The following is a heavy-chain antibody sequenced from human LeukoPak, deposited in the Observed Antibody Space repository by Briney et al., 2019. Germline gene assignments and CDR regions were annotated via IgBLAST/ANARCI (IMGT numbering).Heavy chain of an antibody. Sequence: GASVKVSCKASGYTFTSYAMHWVRQAPGQRLEWMGWINAGNGNTKYSQEFQGRVTITRDTSASTAYMELSSLRSEDMAVYYCARDGTTELALYYFDYWGQGTLVTVSS. CDR3: ARDGTTELALYYFDY. J-gene: IGHJ4*02. V-gene: IGHV1-3*03. D-gene: IGHD4-17*01. CDR2: INAGNGNT. CDR1: GYTFTSYA.